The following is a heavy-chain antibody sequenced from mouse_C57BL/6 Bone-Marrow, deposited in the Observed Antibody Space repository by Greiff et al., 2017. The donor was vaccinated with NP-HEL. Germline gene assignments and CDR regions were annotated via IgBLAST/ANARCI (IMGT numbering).Heavy chain of an antibody. CDR1: GYTFTSYW. CDR2: IDPSDSYT. CDR3: ARDDYADY. D-gene: IGHD2-4*01. V-gene: IGHV1-59*01. J-gene: IGHJ2*01. Sequence: QVQLQQPGAELVRPGTSVKLSCKASGYTFTSYWMHWVKQRPGQGLEWIGVIDPSDSYTNYNQKFKGKATLTVDTSSSTAYMQLSSLTSEDSAVYYCARDDYADYWGQGTTLTVSS.